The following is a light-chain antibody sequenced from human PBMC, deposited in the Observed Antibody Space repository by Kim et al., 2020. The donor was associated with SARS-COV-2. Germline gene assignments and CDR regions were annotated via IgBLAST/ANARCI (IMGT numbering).Light chain of an antibody. CDR1: DIGSKS. CDR2: YDD. V-gene: IGLV3-21*01. Sequence: APGKTAKITCGGNDIGSKSVHWYQRRPGQAPVLVIYYDDGRPSRVPERFSGSNSVNTATLTISRVEAGDEADYYCQVWETFSDHPVFGGGTKLTVL. J-gene: IGLJ3*02. CDR3: QVWETFSDHPV.